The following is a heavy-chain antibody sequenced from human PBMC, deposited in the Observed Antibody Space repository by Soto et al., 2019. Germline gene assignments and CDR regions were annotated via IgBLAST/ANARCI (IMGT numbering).Heavy chain of an antibody. CDR2: ISGSGDNT. D-gene: IGHD6-19*01. V-gene: IGHV3-23*01. CDR1: GFTFSSYT. CDR3: AKNLAVAGLDAFDI. J-gene: IGHJ3*02. Sequence: EVRLLESGGGLVQPAGSLRLSCAASGFTFSSYTMNWVRQAPGKGLEWVSTISGSGDNTYYADSVKGRFTISRDNSKNTLYLQMNSLRAEDTAVYYCAKNLAVAGLDAFDIWGQGTMVIVSS.